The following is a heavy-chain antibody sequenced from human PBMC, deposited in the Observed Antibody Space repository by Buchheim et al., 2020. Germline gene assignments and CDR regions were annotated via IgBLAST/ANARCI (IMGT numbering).Heavy chain of an antibody. Sequence: DVQLVESGGGLVMPGGSLTLSCVTSGFSFSPFVMTWVRQAPGKGLEWVATVGSGHHTFYADLVEGRFSVSCDKARSSVSLQLNSLRAEDTAVYFCARDFSGWSRDYWGQGTL. V-gene: IGHV3-21*01. D-gene: IGHD6-19*01. J-gene: IGHJ4*02. CDR3: ARDFSGWSRDY. CDR2: VGSGHHT. CDR1: GFSFSPFV.